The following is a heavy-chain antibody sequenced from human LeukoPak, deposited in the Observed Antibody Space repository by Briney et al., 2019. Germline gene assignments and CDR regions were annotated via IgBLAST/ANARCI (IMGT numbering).Heavy chain of an antibody. D-gene: IGHD5-18*01. CDR3: ARLGDSPDQHNWFDP. Sequence: RGKSLKISCKGSGYSFTSYWIGWVRQMPGKGLEWMGIIYPGDSDTRYSPSFQGQVTISADKSISTAYLQWSSLKASDTAMYYCARLGDSPDQHNWFDPWGQGTLVTVSS. CDR1: GYSFTSYW. J-gene: IGHJ5*02. V-gene: IGHV5-51*01. CDR2: IYPGDSDT.